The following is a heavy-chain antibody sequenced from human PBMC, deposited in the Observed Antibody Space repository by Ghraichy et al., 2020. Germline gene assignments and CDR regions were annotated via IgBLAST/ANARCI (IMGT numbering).Heavy chain of an antibody. CDR2: ISGSGGTT. CDR3: AKPPTSYWYANSGYYAISGFDY. V-gene: IGHV3-23*01. J-gene: IGHJ4*02. D-gene: IGHD3-22*01. Sequence: LSLTCAASGFTFSSYAMSWVRQAPGKGLEWVSGISGSGGTTYYADSVKGRFTISRDNSKNTLHLQMNSLRAEDTAVYYCAKPPTSYWYANSGYYAISGFDYWGQGTLVTVSS. CDR1: GFTFSSYA.